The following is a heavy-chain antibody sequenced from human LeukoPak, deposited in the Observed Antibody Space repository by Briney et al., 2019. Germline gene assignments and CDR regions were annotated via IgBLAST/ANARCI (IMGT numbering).Heavy chain of an antibody. CDR2: INPNSGGT. Sequence: GASVKVSCKASGYTCTGYYMHWVRQAPGQGLEWMGWINPNSGGTNYAQKFQGRVTMTRDTSISTAYMELSRLRSDDTAVYYCARGARGSGSYPPAVYYFDYWGQGTLVTVSS. CDR1: GYTCTGYY. D-gene: IGHD3-10*01. CDR3: ARGARGSGSYPPAVYYFDY. J-gene: IGHJ4*02. V-gene: IGHV1-2*02.